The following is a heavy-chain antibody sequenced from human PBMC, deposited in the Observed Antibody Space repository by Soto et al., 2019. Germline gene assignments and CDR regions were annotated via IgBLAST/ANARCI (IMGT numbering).Heavy chain of an antibody. V-gene: IGHV5-51*01. D-gene: IGHD2-21*02. Sequence: GESLKIHCKGSGDCLTSYCIGWERQMPGKGLEWMGIIYPGDSDTNYNPFLKSRATISKDTSNHQLSLKLSSVTAADTAVYYCARHQAGYCGGDCYHHFDSWGQGIRVTVSS. CDR2: IYPGDSDT. CDR1: GDCLTSYC. J-gene: IGHJ4*02. CDR3: ARHQAGYCGGDCYHHFDS.